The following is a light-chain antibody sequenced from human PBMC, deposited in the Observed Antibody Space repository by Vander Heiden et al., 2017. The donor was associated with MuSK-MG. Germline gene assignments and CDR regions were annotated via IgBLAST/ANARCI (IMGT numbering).Light chain of an antibody. Sequence: SSELTQPPSVSVSPGQPARITWSGHALQKQYTYWYDQKPSQAPALVIYKDRERPSGIPERFSGSSSGTTVTLTISGVQAEDEADYYCQSADSSGSHVVFGGGTKLTVL. V-gene: IGLV3-25*03. CDR1: ALQKQY. CDR2: KDR. CDR3: QSADSSGSHVV. J-gene: IGLJ2*01.